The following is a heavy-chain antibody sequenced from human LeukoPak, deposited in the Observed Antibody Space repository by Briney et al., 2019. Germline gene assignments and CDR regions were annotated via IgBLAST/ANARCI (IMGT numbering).Heavy chain of an antibody. CDR2: IKKDGSEE. CDR3: ARLSTSVAGGFH. CDR1: GFSFSNSW. Sequence: GGSLRLSCTASGFSFSNSWMSWVRQAPGKGLEGVANIKKDGSEEYYVDSVKTRFTISRDNAKYSLYLQLNSPIVEDTAVYYCARLSTSVAGGFHWGQGTLVTVSS. V-gene: IGHV3-7*01. J-gene: IGHJ4*02. D-gene: IGHD6-19*01.